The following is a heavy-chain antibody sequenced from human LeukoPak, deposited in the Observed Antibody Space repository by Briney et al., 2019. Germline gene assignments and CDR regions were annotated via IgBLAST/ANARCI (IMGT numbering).Heavy chain of an antibody. D-gene: IGHD6-13*01. CDR2: VSCRSSDI. J-gene: IGHJ4*02. CDR1: GFTFSTYN. CDR3: ARPRFTTSWDFDY. V-gene: IGHV3-21*01. Sequence: GGSLRLSCAASGFTFSTYNMSWVRQAPGKGLEWVSSVSCRSSDIYYADSVKGRFTVSRDNAKNSLYLQMNSLRAEDTAVYFCARPRFTTSWDFDYWGQGALVTVSS.